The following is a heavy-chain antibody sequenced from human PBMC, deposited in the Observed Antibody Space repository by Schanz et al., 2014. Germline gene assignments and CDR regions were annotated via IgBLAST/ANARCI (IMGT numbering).Heavy chain of an antibody. D-gene: IGHD3-3*01. Sequence: QVHLVQSGAEVKRPGASVKVSCKASEYSFTSYSMHWVRQAPGQRLEWMGWINTGSGDTKYSQNFQGRVTMTTVTSTSTAYMELRSLRSDDTAVYYCARSAGRDFWSGYYTRFDYWGQGTLVTVSS. V-gene: IGHV1-3*04. CDR1: EYSFTSYS. J-gene: IGHJ4*02. CDR2: INTGSGDT. CDR3: ARSAGRDFWSGYYTRFDY.